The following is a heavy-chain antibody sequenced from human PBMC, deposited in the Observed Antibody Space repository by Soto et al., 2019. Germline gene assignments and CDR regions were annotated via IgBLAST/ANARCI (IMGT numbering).Heavy chain of an antibody. CDR1: GFSLSTSGVG. V-gene: IGHV2-5*01. CDR3: AHRSRSSSSWYRTGVDYGMDV. Sequence: ESGPTLVNPTQTLTLTCTFSGFSLSTSGVGVGWIRQPPGKALEWLALIYWNDDKRYSPSLKSRLTITKDTSKNQVVLTMTNMDPVDTATYYCAHRSRSSSSWYRTGVDYGMDVWGQGXTVTVSS. J-gene: IGHJ6*02. CDR2: IYWNDDK. D-gene: IGHD6-13*01.